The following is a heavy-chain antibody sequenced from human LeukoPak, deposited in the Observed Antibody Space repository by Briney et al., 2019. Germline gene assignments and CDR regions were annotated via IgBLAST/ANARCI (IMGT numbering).Heavy chain of an antibody. CDR2: ISGSGGST. CDR1: GFTFSSYA. CDR3: AKRYCSSTSCYYDY. J-gene: IGHJ4*02. Sequence: PGGSMRLSCAASGFTFSSYAMSWVRQAPGKGLEWVSAISGSGGSTYYADSVKGRFTISRDNSKNTLYLQMNSLRAEDTAVYYCAKRYCSSTSCYYDYWGQGTLVTVSS. V-gene: IGHV3-23*01. D-gene: IGHD2-2*01.